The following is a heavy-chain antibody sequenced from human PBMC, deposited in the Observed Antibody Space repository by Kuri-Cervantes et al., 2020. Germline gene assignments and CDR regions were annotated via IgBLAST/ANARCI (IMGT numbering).Heavy chain of an antibody. CDR3: ARSEGSFTDAFDV. V-gene: IGHV3-21*01. Sequence: GESLKISCSASGVTFSKYTMNWIRQAPGKGLEWVSSTSSTSKFIYYADSVKGRFTISRDNARDSLYLQMKSLRAEDSGVYYCARSEGSFTDAFDVWGLGARVTVSS. J-gene: IGHJ3*01. D-gene: IGHD2-15*01. CDR2: TSSTSKFI. CDR1: GVTFSKYT.